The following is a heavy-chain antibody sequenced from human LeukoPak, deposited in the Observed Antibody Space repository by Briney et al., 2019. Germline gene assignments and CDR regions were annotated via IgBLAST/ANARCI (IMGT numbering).Heavy chain of an antibody. Sequence: GTSLRLSCAASGFTFSSYGMHWVRQAPGKGLEWVAVILYDGSNKYYADSVKGRFTISRDNSKNTLYLQMNSLRGEDTAVYYCAKDKSYNYNYMDVWGKGTTVTVSS. CDR2: ILYDGSNK. CDR3: AKDKSYNYNYMDV. J-gene: IGHJ6*03. CDR1: GFTFSSYG. V-gene: IGHV3-30*18.